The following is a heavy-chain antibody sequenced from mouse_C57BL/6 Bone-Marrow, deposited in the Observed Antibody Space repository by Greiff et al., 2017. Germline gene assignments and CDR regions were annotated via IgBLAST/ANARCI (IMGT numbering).Heavy chain of an antibody. CDR3: AREHYYGSRLSMDY. V-gene: IGHV3-6*01. CDR1: GYSITSGYY. CDR2: ISYDGSN. D-gene: IGHD1-1*01. Sequence: DVKLVESGPGLVKPSQSLSLTCSVTGYSITSGYYWNWIRQFPGNKLEWMGYISYDGSNNYNPSLKNRISITRDTSKNQFFLKLNSVTTVDTATSYSAREHYYGSRLSMDYWGQGTSVTVSS. J-gene: IGHJ4*01.